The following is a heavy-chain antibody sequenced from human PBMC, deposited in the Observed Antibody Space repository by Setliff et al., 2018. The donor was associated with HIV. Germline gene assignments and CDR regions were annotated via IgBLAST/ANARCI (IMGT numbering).Heavy chain of an antibody. D-gene: IGHD6-25*01. CDR2: INHRGST. CDR3: ARYSPRGYTLTGPY. J-gene: IGHJ4*02. Sequence: TSETLSLTCAVYGGSFSDYYWTWIRQSPGKGLEWIGEINHRGSTNYNPSLKSRVTISVDTSKNHFSLKLRSVTAADTAVYYCARYSPRGYTLTGPYWGQGTLVTVSS. CDR1: GGSFSDYY. V-gene: IGHV4-34*01.